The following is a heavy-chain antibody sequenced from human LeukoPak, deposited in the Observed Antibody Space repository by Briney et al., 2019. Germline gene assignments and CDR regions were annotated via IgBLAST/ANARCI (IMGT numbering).Heavy chain of an antibody. D-gene: IGHD1-26*01. J-gene: IGHJ3*02. CDR1: GFTFSSYE. CDR2: IKQDGSEK. V-gene: IGHV3-7*01. Sequence: GGSLRLSCAASGFTFSSYEMNWVRQAPGKGLEWVANIKQDGSEKYYVDSVKGRFTISRDNAKNSLYLQMNSLRAEDTAVYYCARAIVGATNDAFDIWGQGTMVTVSS. CDR3: ARAIVGATNDAFDI.